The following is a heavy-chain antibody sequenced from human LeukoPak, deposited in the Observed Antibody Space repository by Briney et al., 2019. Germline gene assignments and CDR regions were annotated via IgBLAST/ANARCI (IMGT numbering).Heavy chain of an antibody. CDR1: GYIFTGCY. Sequence: ASVKVSCKASGYIFTGCYMHRVRQAPGQGPEWMGWINPNSGGTNYAQKFQGRVTMTRDTSITTAYMELSRLRSDDTAVYYCAPLGYCSGGTCYNGDWGQGTLVTVSS. CDR3: APLGYCSGGTCYNGD. J-gene: IGHJ4*02. V-gene: IGHV1-2*02. CDR2: INPNSGGT. D-gene: IGHD2-15*01.